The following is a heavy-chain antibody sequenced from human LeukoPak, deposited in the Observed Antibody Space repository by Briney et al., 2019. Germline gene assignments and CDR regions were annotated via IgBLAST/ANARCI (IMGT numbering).Heavy chain of an antibody. CDR2: ISATGSVI. Sequence: GGSLRLSCAASGFTLSSNRMNWVRQAPEKGLEWIAYISATGSVIYYADSVKGRFTISRDGAKNWLYLQLTSLRAEDTAVYYCAREVSGFDVWGQGTMVAVSS. CDR1: GFTLSSNR. CDR3: AREVSGFDV. D-gene: IGHD2/OR15-2a*01. J-gene: IGHJ3*01. V-gene: IGHV3-48*01.